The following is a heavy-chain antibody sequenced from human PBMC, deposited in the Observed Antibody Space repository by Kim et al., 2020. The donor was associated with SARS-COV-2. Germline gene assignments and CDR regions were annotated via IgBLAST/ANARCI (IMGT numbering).Heavy chain of an antibody. CDR1: GFTFSNYA. CDR3: AKGAVTTPFDY. Sequence: GGSLRLSCTASGFTFSNYAMNWVRQAPGKGLEWVSALSGSGGSTYYADSVKGRFTISRDNSKNTLYLQMNSLRAEDMAVYYCAKGAVTTPFDYWGQGTLVTVSS. J-gene: IGHJ4*02. D-gene: IGHD4-17*01. CDR2: LSGSGGST. V-gene: IGHV3-23*01.